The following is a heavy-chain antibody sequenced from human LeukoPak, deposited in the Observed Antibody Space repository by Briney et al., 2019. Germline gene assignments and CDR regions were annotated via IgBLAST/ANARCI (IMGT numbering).Heavy chain of an antibody. D-gene: IGHD3-22*01. V-gene: IGHV3-23*01. CDR2: ISGSGGST. CDR3: AKDWHYIVVSWFDP. CDR1: GFTFSSYA. Sequence: PGGSLRLSCAASGFTFSSYAMSWVRQAPGKGLEWVSAISGSGGSTYYADPVKGRFTVSRDNSKNTLYLQMNSLRAEDTAVYYCAKDWHYIVVSWFDPWGQGTLVTVSS. J-gene: IGHJ5*02.